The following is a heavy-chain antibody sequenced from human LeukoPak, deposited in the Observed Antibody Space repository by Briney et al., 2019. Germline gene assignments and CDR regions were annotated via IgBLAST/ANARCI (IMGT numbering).Heavy chain of an antibody. J-gene: IGHJ4*02. CDR2: ISSSGSTI. CDR3: ARYGDIVATTSDY. CDR1: GFTFSFYW. Sequence: GGSLRLSCASSGFTFSFYWMSWVRQAPGKGLEWVSYISSSGSTIYYADSVKGRFTISRDNAKNSLYLQMNSLRAEDTAVYYCARYGDIVATTSDYWGQGTLVTVSS. D-gene: IGHD5-12*01. V-gene: IGHV3-48*04.